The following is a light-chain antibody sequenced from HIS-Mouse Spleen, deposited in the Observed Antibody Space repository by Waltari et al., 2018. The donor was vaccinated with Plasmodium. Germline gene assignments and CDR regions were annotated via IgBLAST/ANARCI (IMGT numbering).Light chain of an antibody. V-gene: IGKV1-27*01. Sequence: DIQMTQSPYSLSASVGDRVTITCRASQGLSNYLAWYQQKPGKVPKLLIYAASTLQSGVPSRFSGSGSGTDFTLTISSLQPEDVATYYCQKYNSAPPLTFGGGTKVEIK. J-gene: IGKJ4*01. CDR2: AAS. CDR3: QKYNSAPPLT. CDR1: QGLSNY.